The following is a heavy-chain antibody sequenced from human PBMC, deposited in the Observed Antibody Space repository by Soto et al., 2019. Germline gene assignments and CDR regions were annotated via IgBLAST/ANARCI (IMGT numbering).Heavy chain of an antibody. Sequence: QVQLQESGPGLVKPSQTLSLTCTVSGGSISSGGYYWSWIRQHPGKGLEWIGYIYYSGSTYYNPSLKSRFTISVETSKNQFSLKLSSVTAADTAVYYCARDGAGTDPTYFDYWGQGTLVTVSS. CDR1: GGSISSGGYY. J-gene: IGHJ4*02. CDR3: ARDGAGTDPTYFDY. D-gene: IGHD1-1*01. CDR2: IYYSGST. V-gene: IGHV4-31*03.